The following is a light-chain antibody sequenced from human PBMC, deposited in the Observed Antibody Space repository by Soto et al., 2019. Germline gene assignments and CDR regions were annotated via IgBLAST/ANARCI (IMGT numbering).Light chain of an antibody. CDR1: QSVGSY. CDR2: DAT. J-gene: IGKJ4*01. CDR3: RYSRR. Sequence: EIVLTQSPATLSLSPGERATLSCRASQSVGSYLGWYQQRPVQAPRLLIYDATNRATGIPARFSGSKSGTDFTLTISSLEPEDFAIYYGRYSRRVAGETNVEI. V-gene: IGKV3-11*01.